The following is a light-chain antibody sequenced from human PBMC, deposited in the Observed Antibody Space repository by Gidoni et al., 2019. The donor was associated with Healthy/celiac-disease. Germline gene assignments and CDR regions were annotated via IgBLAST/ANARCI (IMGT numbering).Light chain of an antibody. V-gene: IGKV1-9*01. CDR1: QGISSY. CDR2: AAS. CDR3: QQLNSYPLT. J-gene: IGKJ3*01. Sequence: DIQLTQSPSFLSASVGDRVTITCRASQGISSYFAWYQQKPGKAPKLLIYAASTLQSGVPSRFSGSGSGTEFTLTISSLQPADFATYYCQQLNSYPLTFGPGTKVDIK.